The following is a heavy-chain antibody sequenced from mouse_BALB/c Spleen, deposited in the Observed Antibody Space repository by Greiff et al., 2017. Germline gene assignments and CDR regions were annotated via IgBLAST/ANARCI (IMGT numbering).Heavy chain of an antibody. V-gene: IGHV3-6*02. Sequence: EVQLQESGPGLVKPSQSLSLTCSVTGYSITSGYYWNWIRQFPGNKLEWMGYISYDGSNNYNPSLKNRISITRDTSKNQFCLKLNSVTTEDTATYYCARGAFFDYWGQGTTLTVSS. J-gene: IGHJ2*01. CDR2: ISYDGSN. CDR1: GYSITSGYY. CDR3: ARGAFFDY.